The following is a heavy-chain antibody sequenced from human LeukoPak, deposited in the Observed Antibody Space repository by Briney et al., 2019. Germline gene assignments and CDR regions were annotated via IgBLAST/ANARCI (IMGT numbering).Heavy chain of an antibody. CDR1: GGTFSSYA. V-gene: IGHV1-69*04. J-gene: IGHJ3*02. CDR2: IIPILGIA. Sequence: SVKVSCKASGGTFSSYAISWVRQAPGQGLEWMGRIIPILGIANYAQKFQGRVTITADKSTSTAYMELSSLRSEDTAVYYCARQRFLEWSWSPVDAFDIWGQGTMVTVSS. D-gene: IGHD3-3*01. CDR3: ARQRFLEWSWSPVDAFDI.